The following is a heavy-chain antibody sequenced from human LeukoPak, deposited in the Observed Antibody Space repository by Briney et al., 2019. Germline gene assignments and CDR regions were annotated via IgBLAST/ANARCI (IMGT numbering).Heavy chain of an antibody. CDR2: ITYDGSNK. CDR1: GFTFSSYA. J-gene: IGHJ4*02. CDR3: ARDRDTYFDY. V-gene: IGHV3-30-3*01. Sequence: GGSLRLSCAASGFTFSSYAMHWVRQAPGKGLEWVAVITYDGSNKYYADSVKGRFTISRDNSKNTLYLQMNSLRAEDTAVYYCARDRDTYFDYWGQGTLVTVSS.